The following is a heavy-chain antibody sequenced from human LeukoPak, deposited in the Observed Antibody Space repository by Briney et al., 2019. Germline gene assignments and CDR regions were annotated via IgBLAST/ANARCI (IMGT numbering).Heavy chain of an antibody. Sequence: GGSLRLSCAASGFTVSSNYMSWVRQAPGKGLEWVSVIYSGGSTYYADSVKGRFTISRDNSKNTLYLQMNSLRAEDTAAYYCATYYYDSSGYYYPTDYWGQGTLVTVSS. CDR2: IYSGGST. V-gene: IGHV3-53*01. D-gene: IGHD3-22*01. CDR3: ATYYYDSSGYYYPTDY. J-gene: IGHJ4*02. CDR1: GFTVSSNY.